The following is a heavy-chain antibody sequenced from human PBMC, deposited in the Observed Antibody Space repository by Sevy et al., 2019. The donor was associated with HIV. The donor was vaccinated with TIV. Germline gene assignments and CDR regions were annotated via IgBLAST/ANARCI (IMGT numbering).Heavy chain of an antibody. CDR3: AREGYCSGGSCYSDY. J-gene: IGHJ4*02. Sequence: GGSLRLSCAASGFTVSSNYMSWVRQAPGKGLEWVSVIYSGGSTYYADSVKGRFTISRDNSKNTLYLQMNRLRAEDTAVYYCAREGYCSGGSCYSDYWGQGALVTVSS. CDR1: GFTVSSNY. V-gene: IGHV3-53*01. CDR2: IYSGGST. D-gene: IGHD2-15*01.